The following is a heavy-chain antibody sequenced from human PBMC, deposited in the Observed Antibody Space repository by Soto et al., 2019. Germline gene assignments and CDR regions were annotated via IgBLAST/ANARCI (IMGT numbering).Heavy chain of an antibody. J-gene: IGHJ4*02. CDR1: GFTFSSYS. CDR2: ISSSSSTI. CDR3: ASMTDDYGDYVSLDY. Sequence: GGSLRLSCAASGFTFSSYSMNWVRQAPGKGLEWVSYISSSSSTIYYADSVKGRFTISRDNAKNSLYLQMNSLRAEDTAVYYCASMTDDYGDYVSLDYWGQGTLVTVSS. V-gene: IGHV3-48*01. D-gene: IGHD4-17*01.